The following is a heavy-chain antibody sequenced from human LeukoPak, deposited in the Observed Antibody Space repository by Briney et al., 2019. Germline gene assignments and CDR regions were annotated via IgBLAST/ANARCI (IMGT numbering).Heavy chain of an antibody. V-gene: IGHV4-38-2*02. CDR2: IYYSGST. D-gene: IGHD3-10*01. CDR3: ARGGLFHIMVRGAPFDY. Sequence: SETLSLTCTVSGYSISSGYYWGWIRQPPGKGLEWIGSIYYSGSTYYNPSLKSRVTISVDTSKNQFSLKLSSVTAADTAVYYCARGGLFHIMVRGAPFDYWGQGTLVTVSS. CDR1: GYSISSGYY. J-gene: IGHJ4*02.